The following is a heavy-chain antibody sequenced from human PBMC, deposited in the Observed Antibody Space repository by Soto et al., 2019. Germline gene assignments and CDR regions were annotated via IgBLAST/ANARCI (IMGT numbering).Heavy chain of an antibody. V-gene: IGHV4-28*01. CDR1: GYSISSSNW. J-gene: IGHJ4*02. Sequence: SETLSLTCAVSGYSISSSNWWGWIRQPPGKGLEWIGYIYYSGTTYYNPSLKSRVTMSVDTSKNQFSLKLTSATAVDTAVYYCARREIQGPIDYWGQGTLVPVSS. CDR3: ARREIQGPIDY. D-gene: IGHD1-26*01. CDR2: IYYSGTT.